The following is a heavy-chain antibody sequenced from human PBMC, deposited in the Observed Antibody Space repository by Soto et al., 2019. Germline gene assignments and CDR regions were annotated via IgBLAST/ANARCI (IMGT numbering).Heavy chain of an antibody. J-gene: IGHJ4*02. CDR3: ARYRRGSGWYYIDY. D-gene: IGHD6-19*01. CDR1: GGSISPYY. V-gene: IGHV4-59*01. CDR2: IYYNGDS. Sequence: SETLSLTCTVSGGSISPYYWSWIRQPPGRGLEWIGFIYYNGDSKYNPSLKSRVIMSEDTSRNQFFLTLTSVTAADTALYYCARYRRGSGWYYIDYWGPGILVTVSS.